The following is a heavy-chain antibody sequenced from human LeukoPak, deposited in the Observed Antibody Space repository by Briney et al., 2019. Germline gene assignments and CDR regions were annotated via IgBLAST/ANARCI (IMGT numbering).Heavy chain of an antibody. CDR2: INPNSGGT. CDR3: ARDGTYYYDSRGYYSPADY. D-gene: IGHD3-22*01. V-gene: IGHV1-2*02. J-gene: IGHJ4*02. Sequence: ASVKVSCKASGYTFTGYYMHWVRQAPGQGLEWMGWINPNSGGTNYAQKFQGRVTMTRDTSISTAYMELSRLRSDDTAVYYCARDGTYYYDSRGYYSPADYWGQGTLVTVSS. CDR1: GYTFTGYY.